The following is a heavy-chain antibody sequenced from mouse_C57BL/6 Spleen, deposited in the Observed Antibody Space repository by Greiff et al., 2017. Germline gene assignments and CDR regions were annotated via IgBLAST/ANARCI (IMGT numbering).Heavy chain of an antibody. CDR2: INPSTGGT. Sequence: VQLQQSGPELVKPGASVKISCKASGYSFTGYYMNWVKQSPEKSLEWIGEINPSTGGTTYNQKFKAKATLTVDKSSSTAYMQLKSLTSEDSAVYYCARSGAYRNPFDYWGQGTTLTVSS. J-gene: IGHJ2*01. V-gene: IGHV1-42*01. CDR1: GYSFTGYY. D-gene: IGHD2-1*01. CDR3: ARSGAYRNPFDY.